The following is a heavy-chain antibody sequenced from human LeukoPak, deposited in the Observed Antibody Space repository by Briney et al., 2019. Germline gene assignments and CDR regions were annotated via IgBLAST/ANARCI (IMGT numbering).Heavy chain of an antibody. V-gene: IGHV1-2*06. CDR3: ARDRLSVALGGG. CDR2: INPNSGGT. Sequence: ASVKVSCKASGYTFTCYYMHWVRQAPGQGLEWMGRINPNSGGTNYAQKFQGRVTMTRDTSISTAYMELSRLRSDDTAVYYCARDRLSVALGGGWGQGTLVTVSS. CDR1: GYTFTCYY. J-gene: IGHJ4*02. D-gene: IGHD3-16*01.